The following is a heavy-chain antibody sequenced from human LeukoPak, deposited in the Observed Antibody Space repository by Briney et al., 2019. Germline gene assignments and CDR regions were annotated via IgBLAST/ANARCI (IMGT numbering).Heavy chain of an antibody. D-gene: IGHD3-10*01. CDR1: GFTFSSYA. CDR3: ARAAGRYWGNWFDP. Sequence: PGGSLRLSCAASGFTFSSYAMHWVRQAPGKGLEWVAVISYDGSNKYYADSVKGRFTISRDNSKNTLYLQMNSLRAEDTAVYYCARAAGRYWGNWFDPWGQGTLVTVSS. J-gene: IGHJ5*02. V-gene: IGHV3-30*01. CDR2: ISYDGSNK.